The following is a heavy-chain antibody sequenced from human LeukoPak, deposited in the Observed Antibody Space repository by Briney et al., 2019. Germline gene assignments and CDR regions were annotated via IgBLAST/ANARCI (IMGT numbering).Heavy chain of an antibody. V-gene: IGHV1-69*13. J-gene: IGHJ1*01. Sequence: GASVKVSCKASGGTFSSYAISWVRQAPGQGLEWMGGIIPISGTANYAQKFQGRVTITADESTSTAYMELSSLRSEDTAVYYCARGKRSYYPIEYFQHWGQGTLVTVSS. CDR3: ARGKRSYYPIEYFQH. CDR2: IIPISGTA. CDR1: GGTFSSYA. D-gene: IGHD1-26*01.